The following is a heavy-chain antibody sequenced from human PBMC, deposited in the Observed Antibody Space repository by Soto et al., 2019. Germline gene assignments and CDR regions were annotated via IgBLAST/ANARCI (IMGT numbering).Heavy chain of an antibody. D-gene: IGHD3-10*01. CDR1: GGSVSSGDYF. CDR2: IYYSGST. CDR3: ARSPNYYYYGFDV. J-gene: IGHJ6*02. V-gene: IGHV4-61*08. Sequence: SETLSLTCTVSGGSVSSGDYFGSWLRQSPGKRLEWIAYIYYSGSTNYNPSLKSRATISVDTSKSQVSLTLTSMTAADAALYYCARSPNYYYYGFDVWGHGTAVTFSS.